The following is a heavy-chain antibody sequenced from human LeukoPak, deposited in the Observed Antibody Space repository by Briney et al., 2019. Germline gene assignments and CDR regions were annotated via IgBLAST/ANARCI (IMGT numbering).Heavy chain of an antibody. Sequence: GGSLRLSCAASGFTFSDYYMSWIRQAPGKGLEWVSYISSSGSTIYYADSVKGRFTISRDNAKNSLYLQMNSLRAEDTAVYYCASAIPTVTYFDYWGQGTLVTVSS. CDR1: GFTFSDYY. CDR3: ASAIPTVTYFDY. D-gene: IGHD4-17*01. CDR2: ISSSGSTI. V-gene: IGHV3-11*04. J-gene: IGHJ4*02.